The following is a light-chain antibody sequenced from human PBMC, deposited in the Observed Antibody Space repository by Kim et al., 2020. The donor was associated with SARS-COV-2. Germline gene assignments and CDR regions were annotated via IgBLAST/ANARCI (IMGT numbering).Light chain of an antibody. CDR1: QSVYNV. J-gene: IGKJ4*01. CDR2: AAS. CDR3: QQSYSTPRS. Sequence: ASVGDRITITCRASQSVYNVLNWYQQKPGKAPKLLIYAASTLQSGVPSRFSGSTSGTECTLTISSLQPEDFATYYCQQSYSTPRSFGGATKVDIK. V-gene: IGKV1-39*01.